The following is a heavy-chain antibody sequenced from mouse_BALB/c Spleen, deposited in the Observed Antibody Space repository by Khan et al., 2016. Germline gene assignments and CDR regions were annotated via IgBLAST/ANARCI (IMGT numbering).Heavy chain of an antibody. CDR2: ISDGGSYT. J-gene: IGHJ3*01. CDR3: ARGGLRGGAWFAY. V-gene: IGHV5-4*02. Sequence: EVELVESGGDLVKPGGSLKLSCAASGFTFSDYYLYWVHQTPEKRLEWVATISDGGSYTYYPDSVKGRFTISRDNAKKNLYLQMSSLKSEDTAMYYCARGGLRGGAWFAYWGQGTLVTVSA. D-gene: IGHD2-4*01. CDR1: GFTFSDYY.